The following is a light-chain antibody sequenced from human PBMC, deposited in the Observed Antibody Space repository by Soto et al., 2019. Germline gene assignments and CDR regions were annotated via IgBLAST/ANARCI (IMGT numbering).Light chain of an antibody. CDR1: QSISTY. V-gene: IGKV1-39*01. J-gene: IGKJ2*01. CDR2: TAS. CDR3: QQSFSNPYT. Sequence: DIQMTQSPSSLSASVGDRVTIACRASQSISTYLNWYQHKPGKAPELLMHTASSLQSGVPSRFSGSGSGTDFTLIISSLHPEHFASYYCQQSFSNPYTFGQGTKLEIK.